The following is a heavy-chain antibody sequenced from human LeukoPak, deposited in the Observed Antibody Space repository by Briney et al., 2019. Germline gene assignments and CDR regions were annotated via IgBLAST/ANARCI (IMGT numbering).Heavy chain of an antibody. V-gene: IGHV3-48*01. Sequence: PGGSLRLSCAASGFTFSSYSMNWVRQAPGKGLEWVSYISSSSSTIYYADSVKGRFTISRDNAKNSLFLQMNGLRAEDTAVYYCSRRLDYWGQGALVTVSS. CDR2: ISSSSSTI. CDR1: GFTFSSYS. J-gene: IGHJ4*02. CDR3: SRRLDY.